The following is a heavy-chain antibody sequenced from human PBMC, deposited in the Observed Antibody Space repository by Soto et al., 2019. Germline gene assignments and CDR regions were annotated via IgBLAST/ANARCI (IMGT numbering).Heavy chain of an antibody. CDR1: GFTFSSYA. CDR2: ISYDGSNK. V-gene: IGHV3-30-3*01. J-gene: IGHJ4*02. D-gene: IGHD3-10*01. Sequence: GGSLRLSCAASGFTFSSYAMHWVRQAPGKGLEWVAVISYDGSNKYYADSVKGRFTISRDNSKNTLYLQMNSLRAEDTAVYYCARDGTASGSGSYGPDYWGQGTLVTVSS. CDR3: ARDGTASGSGSYGPDY.